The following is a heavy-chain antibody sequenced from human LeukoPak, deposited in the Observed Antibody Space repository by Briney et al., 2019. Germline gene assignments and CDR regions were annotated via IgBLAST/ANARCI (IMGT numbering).Heavy chain of an antibody. CDR2: ISSSGSTI. CDR1: GFTFSSYE. Sequence: PGGSLRLSCAASGFTFSSYEMNWVRQAPGKGLEWISYISSSGSTIYYADSVKGRFTVSRDNAKNSLYLQMNSLSAEDTAVYYCARQDYDILTGPPEVVRNWFDPWGQGTLVTVSS. CDR3: ARQDYDILTGPPEVVRNWFDP. V-gene: IGHV3-48*03. J-gene: IGHJ5*02. D-gene: IGHD3-9*01.